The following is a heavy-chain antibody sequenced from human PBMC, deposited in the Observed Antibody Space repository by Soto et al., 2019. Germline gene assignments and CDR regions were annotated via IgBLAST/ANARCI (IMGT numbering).Heavy chain of an antibody. CDR2: IRGSSSTI. CDR3: ARDRAEDY. V-gene: IGHV3-48*01. CDR1: GFTFSSYS. Sequence: EVQLVESGGGLVQPGGSLRLSCAATGFTFSSYSMNWVRQAPGKGLEWISYIRGSSSTIYYADSVEGRFTISRDNAKNSLYLQMSSLRAEDTSVYYCARDRAEDYWGQGTLVTVSS. J-gene: IGHJ4*02.